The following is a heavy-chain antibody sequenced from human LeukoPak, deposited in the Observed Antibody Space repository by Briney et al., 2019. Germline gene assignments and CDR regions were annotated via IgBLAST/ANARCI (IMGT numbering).Heavy chain of an antibody. D-gene: IGHD3-10*01. Sequence: GGSLRLSCAASGFTFSDYFMSWVRQAPGKGLEWVAFIRYDGSNRYYADSVKGRFTISRDNSKNTLYLQMNSLRAEDTAVYYCANDRRNFAQGSGSDIDYWGQGTLVTVSS. CDR3: ANDRRNFAQGSGSDIDY. J-gene: IGHJ4*02. V-gene: IGHV3-30*02. CDR2: IRYDGSNR. CDR1: GFTFSDYF.